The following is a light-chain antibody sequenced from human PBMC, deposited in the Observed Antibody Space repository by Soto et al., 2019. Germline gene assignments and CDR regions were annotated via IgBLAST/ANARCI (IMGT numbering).Light chain of an antibody. CDR1: SSDVGGYDY. CDR2: GVT. Sequence: QSALTQPRSVSGSPGQSVTISCTGTSSDVGGYDYVSWYQQYPGKAPKLMIYGVTKRPSGVPDRFSGSKSGNTASLTISGLQAEDEADYYCCSYAGTYTDVFGTETKLTVL. CDR3: CSYAGTYTDV. J-gene: IGLJ1*01. V-gene: IGLV2-11*01.